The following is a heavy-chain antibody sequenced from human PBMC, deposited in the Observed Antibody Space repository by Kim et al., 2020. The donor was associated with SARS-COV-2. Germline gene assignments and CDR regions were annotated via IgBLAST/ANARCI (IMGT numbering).Heavy chain of an antibody. J-gene: IGHJ4*02. CDR3: ARGGAPGYYRLPFSL. Sequence: GGSLRLSCAVSGFTVVSNYVNWVRQGPGKGLEWVSTISSGGDTKYADSVKGRFTISSDNSKNTLVLQMNSLRVGDTAKYYCARGGAPGYYRLPFSLWGQGTQVIVSS. D-gene: IGHD3-3*01. CDR1: GFTVVSNY. CDR2: ISSGGDT. V-gene: IGHV3-53*01.